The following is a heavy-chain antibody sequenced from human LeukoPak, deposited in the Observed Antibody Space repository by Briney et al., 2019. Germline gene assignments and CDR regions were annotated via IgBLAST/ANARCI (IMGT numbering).Heavy chain of an antibody. CDR3: ARDSPWVRFSPLDY. D-gene: IGHD3-3*01. CDR1: GYTFTSYG. CDR2: ISGYNGYT. Sequence: ASVKVSCKASGYTFTSYGISWVRQAPGQGLEWMGWISGYNGYTNYAQKLQGRVTMTTDTSTSTAYMELRSLRSDDTAVYYCARDSPWVRFSPLDYWGQGTLVTVSS. V-gene: IGHV1-18*01. J-gene: IGHJ4*02.